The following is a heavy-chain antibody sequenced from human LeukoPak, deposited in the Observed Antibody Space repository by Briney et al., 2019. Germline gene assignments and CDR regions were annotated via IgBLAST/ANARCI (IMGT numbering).Heavy chain of an antibody. CDR2: IYYSGSA. V-gene: IGHV4-59*01. Sequence: SETLSLTCTVSGGSISSYYWSWIRQPPGKGLEWIGYIYYSGSANYNPSLKSRVTISVDTSKNQFSLKLSSVTAADTAVYYCARVYSYGPNWFDPWGQGTLVTVSS. CDR3: ARVYSYGPNWFDP. D-gene: IGHD5-18*01. J-gene: IGHJ5*02. CDR1: GGSISSYY.